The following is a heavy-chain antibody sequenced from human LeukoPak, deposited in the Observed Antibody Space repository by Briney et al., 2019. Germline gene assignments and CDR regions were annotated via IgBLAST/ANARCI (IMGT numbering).Heavy chain of an antibody. D-gene: IGHD2-21*01. Sequence: GGSLRLSCAASGFTFSDYYMNWIRQAPGKGLEWVSYISSSGSTIYYADSVKGRFTISRDNAKNSLYLQMDSLRGEDTAVYYCAKDFRIGYSAHFDYWGQGALVTVSS. CDR3: AKDFRIGYSAHFDY. CDR1: GFTFSDYY. J-gene: IGHJ4*02. V-gene: IGHV3-11*01. CDR2: ISSSGSTI.